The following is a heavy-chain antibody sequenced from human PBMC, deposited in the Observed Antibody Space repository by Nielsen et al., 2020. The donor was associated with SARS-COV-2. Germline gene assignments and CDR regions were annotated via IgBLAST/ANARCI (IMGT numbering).Heavy chain of an antibody. J-gene: IGHJ6*02. D-gene: IGHD2-15*01. CDR2: INHSGST. CDR3: ARAPKVKMVVVAATPYYYYYGMDV. V-gene: IGHV4-34*01. Sequence: WIRQPPGKGLEWIGEINHSGSTNYNPSLKSRVTISVDTSENQFSLKLSSVTAADTAVYYCARAPKVKMVVVAATPYYYYYGMDVWGQGTTVTVSS.